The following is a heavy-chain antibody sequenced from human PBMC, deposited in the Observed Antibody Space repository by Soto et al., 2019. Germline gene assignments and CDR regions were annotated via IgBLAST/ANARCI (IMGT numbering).Heavy chain of an antibody. D-gene: IGHD3-16*01. Sequence: GASVKVSCKASGGTFSSYAISWVRQAPGQGLEWMGGIIPIFGTANYAQKFQGRVTITADESTSTAYMELSSLRSEDTAVYYCARPLFDRLGELALGYWGQGPLVTVP. CDR2: IIPIFGTA. CDR3: ARPLFDRLGELALGY. J-gene: IGHJ4*02. CDR1: GGTFSSYA. V-gene: IGHV1-69*13.